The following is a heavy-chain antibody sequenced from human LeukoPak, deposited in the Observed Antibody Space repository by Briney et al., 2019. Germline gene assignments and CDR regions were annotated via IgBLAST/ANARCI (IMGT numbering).Heavy chain of an antibody. Sequence: GGSLRLSCAASGFTFSSYWMSWVRQAPGKGLEWVANIKKDGSEKYYVDSVKSRFTISRDNAKTSLYLQMNSLRAEDTAVYYCASRDNYYYYMDVWGKGTTVTVSS. V-gene: IGHV3-7*01. CDR2: IKKDGSEK. CDR1: GFTFSSYW. J-gene: IGHJ6*03. CDR3: ASRDNYYYYMDV.